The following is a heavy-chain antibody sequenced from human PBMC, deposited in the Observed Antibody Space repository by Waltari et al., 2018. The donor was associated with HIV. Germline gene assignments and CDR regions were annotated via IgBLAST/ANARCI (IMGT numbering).Heavy chain of an antibody. CDR3: ARGRGIVVTPYYYYYMDV. J-gene: IGHJ6*03. D-gene: IGHD3-22*01. CDR2: TYYRSKWFN. V-gene: IGHV6-1*01. CDR1: GDSVSSSSAS. Sequence: QVRLQQSGPGLVEPSQTLSLTCAISGDSVSSSSASWNWIRQSPSRGLEWLGRTYYRSKWFNDYATSVRGRITISPGTSRNQFSLQLNSVTPDDTAVYYCARGRGIVVTPYYYYYMDVWGKGTTVTVSS.